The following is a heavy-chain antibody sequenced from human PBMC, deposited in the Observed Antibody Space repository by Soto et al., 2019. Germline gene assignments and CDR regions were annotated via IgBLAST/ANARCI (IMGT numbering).Heavy chain of an antibody. V-gene: IGHV4-59*08. CDR2: IYYSGST. CDR3: ARRSYCSSTSCPDTYYYYYYYMDV. D-gene: IGHD2-2*01. Sequence: PSEPPSITSTVSGGSISSYYCSWIRQPPGKGLEWIGFIYYSGSTNYNPSLKSRVTISVDTSKNQFSLKLSSVTAADTAVYYCARRSYCSSTSCPDTYYYYYYYMDVWGKGTTVTVSS. CDR1: GGSISSYY. J-gene: IGHJ6*03.